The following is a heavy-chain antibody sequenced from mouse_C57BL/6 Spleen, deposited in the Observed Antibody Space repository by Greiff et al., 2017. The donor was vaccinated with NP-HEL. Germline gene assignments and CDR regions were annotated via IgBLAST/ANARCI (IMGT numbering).Heavy chain of an antibody. CDR3: ARPLYYGSSYVPYYAMDY. D-gene: IGHD1-1*01. CDR1: GFNIKDYY. J-gene: IGHJ4*01. V-gene: IGHV14-2*01. CDR2: IDPEDGET. Sequence: EVQLQQSGAELVKPGASVKLSCTASGFNIKDYYMHWVKQRTEQGLEWIGRIDPEDGETKYAPKFQGKATITADTSSNTAYLQLSSLTSEDTAFYYCARPLYYGSSYVPYYAMDYWGQGTSVTVSS.